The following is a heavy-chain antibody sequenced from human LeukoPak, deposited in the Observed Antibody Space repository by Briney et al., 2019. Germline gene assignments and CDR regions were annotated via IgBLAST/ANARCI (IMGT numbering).Heavy chain of an antibody. CDR2: ISYDGSNK. Sequence: GSLRLSCAASGFTFSSYGMHWVRQAPGKGLEWVAVISYDGSNKYYADSVKGRFTISRDNSKNTLYLQMNSLRAEDTAVYYCAKELWYYYDSSGYYPNFDYWGQGTLVTVSS. V-gene: IGHV3-30*18. CDR3: AKELWYYYDSSGYYPNFDY. J-gene: IGHJ4*02. D-gene: IGHD3-22*01. CDR1: GFTFSSYG.